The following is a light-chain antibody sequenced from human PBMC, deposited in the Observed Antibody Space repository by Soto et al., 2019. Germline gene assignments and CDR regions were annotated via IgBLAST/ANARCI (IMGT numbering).Light chain of an antibody. CDR3: SSYTISSTYV. CDR1: SSDVGSYNR. J-gene: IGLJ1*01. V-gene: IGLV2-18*02. Sequence: SVLPQPPSVSGSPGQSVAISCTGTSSDVGSYNRVSWYQQPPGTAPKLMIYDVNNRPSGVPDRFSGSKSGNTASLTISGLQAEDEADYYCSSYTISSTYVFGTGTKVTVL. CDR2: DVN.